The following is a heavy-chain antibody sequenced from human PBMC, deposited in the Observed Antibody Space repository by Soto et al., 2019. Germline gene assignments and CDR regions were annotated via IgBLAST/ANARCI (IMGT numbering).Heavy chain of an antibody. V-gene: IGHV4-59*12. D-gene: IGHD6-19*01. CDR2: IYYSGST. CDR3: ARAGGWYGYYYYYYGMDV. Sequence: SETLSLTCTVSGGSISSYYWSWIRQPPVKGLEWIGYIYYSGSTNYNPSLKSRVTISVDTSKNQFSLKLSSVTAADTAVYYCARAGGWYGYYYYYYGMDVWGQGTTVTVYS. CDR1: GGSISSYY. J-gene: IGHJ6*02.